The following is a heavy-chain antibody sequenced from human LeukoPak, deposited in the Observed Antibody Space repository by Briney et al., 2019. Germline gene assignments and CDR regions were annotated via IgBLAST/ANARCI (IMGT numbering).Heavy chain of an antibody. V-gene: IGHV4-59*01. CDR1: GVSISSYY. CDR2: FYYSGST. CDR3: ARSFVDSSGYYDDY. Sequence: SETLSLTCTVSGVSISSYYGSWIRQPPRKGREWIGYFYYSGSTNYHHSLQSRVNLSVDTSKNQSSLKLSSLTAADTAVYYCARSFVDSSGYYDDYWGQGTLVTVSS. J-gene: IGHJ4*02. D-gene: IGHD3-22*01.